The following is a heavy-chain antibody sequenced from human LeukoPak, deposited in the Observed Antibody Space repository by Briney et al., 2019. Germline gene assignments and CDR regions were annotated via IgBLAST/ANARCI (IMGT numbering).Heavy chain of an antibody. D-gene: IGHD7-27*01. CDR3: ARDPPNSGTALDH. V-gene: IGHV3-64*01. Sequence: GGSLRLSCAASGFTFSSYAMHWVRQAPGKGLEYVSAISSNGGSTYYANSVKGRFTISRDNSKNTLYLQMGSLRAENMAVYYCARDPPNSGTALDHWGQGTLVTVSS. CDR2: ISSNGGST. J-gene: IGHJ4*02. CDR1: GFTFSSYA.